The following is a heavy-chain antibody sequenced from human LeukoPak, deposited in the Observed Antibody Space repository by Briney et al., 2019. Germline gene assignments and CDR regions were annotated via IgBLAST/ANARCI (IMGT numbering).Heavy chain of an antibody. Sequence: ASVKVSCKASGYTFTGYYMHCVRQAPGQGLECMGWINPNSGGTNYAQKFQGRVTMTRDTSISTAYMELSRLRSNDTAVYYCARDRVVGLGIDNAFDIWGHGTMVTVSS. CDR1: GYTFTGYY. J-gene: IGHJ3*02. V-gene: IGHV1-2*02. D-gene: IGHD2-15*01. CDR3: ARDRVVGLGIDNAFDI. CDR2: INPNSGGT.